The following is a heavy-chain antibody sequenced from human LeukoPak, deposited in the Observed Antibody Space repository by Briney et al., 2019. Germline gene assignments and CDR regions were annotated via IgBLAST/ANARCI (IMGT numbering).Heavy chain of an antibody. V-gene: IGHV1-2*02. CDR1: GYTFTDYY. D-gene: IGHD2-15*01. Sequence: GASVKVSCKASGYTFTDYYMHWVRQAPGQGLEWMGWINANSGGTNYPQKFRDRVTMTRDMSISTAYMELSRLRSDDTAVYYCARGGPLSDIVVDLPGYWGQGTLVTVSS. J-gene: IGHJ4*02. CDR2: INANSGGT. CDR3: ARGGPLSDIVVDLPGY.